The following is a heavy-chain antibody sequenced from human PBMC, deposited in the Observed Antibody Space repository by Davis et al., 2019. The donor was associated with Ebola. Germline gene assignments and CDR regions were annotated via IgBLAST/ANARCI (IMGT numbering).Heavy chain of an antibody. Sequence: PGGSLRLSCETSGFTFGDYAMSWVRHAPGKGLEWVSGINWDGGSTGYADSVRGRFTISRDNAKNSLYLQMNSLRTEDTALYHCVKDYTNFYYYGMAVWGQGITVTVSS. D-gene: IGHD4-11*01. CDR2: INWDGGST. CDR3: VKDYTNFYYYGMAV. J-gene: IGHJ6*02. V-gene: IGHV3-20*01. CDR1: GFTFGDYA.